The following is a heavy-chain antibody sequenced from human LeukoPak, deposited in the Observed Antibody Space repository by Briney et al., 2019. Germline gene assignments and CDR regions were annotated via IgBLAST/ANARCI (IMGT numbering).Heavy chain of an antibody. V-gene: IGHV3-33*06. CDR2: IWYDGSNK. CDR3: AKSSGSYYFDY. D-gene: IGHD1-26*01. CDR1: GFTFSSYG. J-gene: IGHJ4*02. Sequence: GRSLRLSCAASGFTFSSYGMHWVRQAPGKGLEWVAVIWYDGSNKYYADSVKGRFTISRDNSKNTLYLQMNSLRAEDTAMYYCAKSSGSYYFDYWGQGTLVTVSS.